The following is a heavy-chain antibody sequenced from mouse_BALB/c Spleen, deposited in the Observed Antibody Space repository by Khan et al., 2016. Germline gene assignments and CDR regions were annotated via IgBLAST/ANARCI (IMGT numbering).Heavy chain of an antibody. CDR3: ARMSRK. V-gene: IGHV14-3*02. Sequence: EVRLQQSGAELVKSGATVKLSCTASGLNIKDTYMHWLKQWPEQGLEWIGSIDTPNGNTKYDPTFQGKATITADTSYNPAYLQLSSLTSEYTAVYFCARMSRKWGHGTTLTVAA. J-gene: IGHJ2*01. CDR2: IDTPNGNT. CDR1: GLNIKDTY.